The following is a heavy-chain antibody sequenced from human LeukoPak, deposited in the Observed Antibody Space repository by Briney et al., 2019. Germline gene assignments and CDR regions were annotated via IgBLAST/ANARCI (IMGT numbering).Heavy chain of an antibody. CDR3: TTGYGPFDY. V-gene: IGHV3-30*02. D-gene: IGHD4-17*01. Sequence: GGSLRLSCAASGFTFSSYGMHWVRQAPGKGLEWVAFIRYDGSNKYYADSVKGRFTISRDNSKNTLYLQMNSLKTEDTAVYYCTTGYGPFDYWGQGTLVTVSS. CDR1: GFTFSSYG. J-gene: IGHJ4*02. CDR2: IRYDGSNK.